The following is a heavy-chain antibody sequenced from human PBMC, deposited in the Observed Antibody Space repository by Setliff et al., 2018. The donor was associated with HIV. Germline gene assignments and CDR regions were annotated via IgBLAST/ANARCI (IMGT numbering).Heavy chain of an antibody. D-gene: IGHD5-18*01. Sequence: PSETLSLTCAVYGGSFSGYYWSWIRQPPGKGLEWIGEINHSGGTNYNPSLKSRVTISVDTSKNQFSLKLSSVTAADTAVYYCARRDTAMPYYFDYWGQGTLVTVSS. CDR1: GGSFSGYY. CDR2: INHSGGT. V-gene: IGHV4-34*01. CDR3: ARRDTAMPYYFDY. J-gene: IGHJ4*02.